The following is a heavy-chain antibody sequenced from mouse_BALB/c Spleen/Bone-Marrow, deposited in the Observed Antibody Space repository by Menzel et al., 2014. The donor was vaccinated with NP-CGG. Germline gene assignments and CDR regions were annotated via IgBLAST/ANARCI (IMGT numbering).Heavy chain of an antibody. CDR2: IWAGGST. D-gene: IGHD1-2*01. J-gene: IGHJ4*01. CDR1: GFSLTSHG. V-gene: IGHV2-9*02. CDR3: ARGPFITTVHYYAMDY. Sequence: VKVVESGPGLVAPSQSLSITCTVSGFSLTSHGVHWVRQPPGKGLEWLGVIWAGGSTNYNSALMSGLSISKDNSKSQVFLKMNSLQTDDTAMYCCARGPFITTVHYYAMDYWGQGTSVTVSS.